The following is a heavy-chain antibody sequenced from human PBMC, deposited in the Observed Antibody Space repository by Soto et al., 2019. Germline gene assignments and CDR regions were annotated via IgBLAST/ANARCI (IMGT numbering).Heavy chain of an antibody. Sequence: ASVKVSCKASGYTFTSYGISWVRQAPGQGLEWMGWISAYNGNTNYAQKLQGRVTMTTDTSTSTAYMELRSLRSDDTAVYYCARVRELRGRAYYYYYGMDVWGQGTTVTVSS. CDR1: GYTFTSYG. CDR3: ARVRELRGRAYYYYYGMDV. D-gene: IGHD1-26*01. CDR2: ISAYNGNT. V-gene: IGHV1-18*04. J-gene: IGHJ6*02.